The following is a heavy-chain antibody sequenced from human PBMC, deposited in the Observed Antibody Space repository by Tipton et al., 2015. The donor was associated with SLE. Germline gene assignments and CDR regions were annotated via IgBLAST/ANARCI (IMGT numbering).Heavy chain of an antibody. Sequence: TPSLTCSVSGGSISRGSYFWSWIRQPPGKGLEWIGEINHSGSTNYNPSLKSRVTISVDTSKNQFSLKLSSVTAADTAVYYCARGTGGGSTSTSLWVMDVWGKGTTVIVSS. CDR2: INHSGST. V-gene: IGHV4-34*01. J-gene: IGHJ6*03. D-gene: IGHD2-2*01. CDR3: ARGTGGGSTSTSLWVMDV. CDR1: GGSISRGSYF.